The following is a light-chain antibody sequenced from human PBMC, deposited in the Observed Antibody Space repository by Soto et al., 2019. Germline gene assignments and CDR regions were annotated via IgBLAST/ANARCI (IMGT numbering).Light chain of an antibody. CDR1: QDISNY. J-gene: IGKJ3*01. CDR3: QQFHNFPPT. Sequence: DIQMTQSPSSLSASVGDRVTITCQASQDISNYLNWYQQKPGKPPNLLIYDASTLKSGVPSRFSGSRSGTNFTFTITSLQPEDIATYYGQQFHNFPPTFGPGTKV. CDR2: DAS. V-gene: IGKV1-33*01.